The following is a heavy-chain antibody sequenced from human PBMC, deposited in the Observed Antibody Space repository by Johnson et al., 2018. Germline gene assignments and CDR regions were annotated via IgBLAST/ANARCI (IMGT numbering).Heavy chain of an antibody. CDR2: ISSSSSNI. V-gene: IGHV3-48*02. Sequence: PQSPGKGLEWVSYISSSSSNIYYADSVKGRFTISRDNAKNSLYLQMNSLRDEETAGYYCAGDNAAILGRWFDPWGQGTLVTVSS. J-gene: IGHJ5*02. CDR3: AGDNAAILGRWFDP. D-gene: IGHD2-2*02.